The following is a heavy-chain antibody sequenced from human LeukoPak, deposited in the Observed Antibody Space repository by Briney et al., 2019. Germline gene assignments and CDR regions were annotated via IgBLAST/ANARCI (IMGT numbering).Heavy chain of an antibody. CDR2: INHSGST. V-gene: IGHV4-34*01. CDR3: AVQATVTTSDFDY. CDR1: GGSLSGYY. D-gene: IGHD4-17*01. J-gene: IGHJ4*02. Sequence: SETLSLTCAVYGGSLSGYYWSWIRQPPGKGLEWIGVINHSGSTKYNPSLKSRVTISVDKSKNQFSLQLSTATAADTAVYYCAVQATVTTSDFDYWGQGTLVTVSS.